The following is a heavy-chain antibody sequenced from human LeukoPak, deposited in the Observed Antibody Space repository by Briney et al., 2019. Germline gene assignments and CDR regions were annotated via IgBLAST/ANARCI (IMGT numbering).Heavy chain of an antibody. CDR3: ARPSSGWYYDFDY. J-gene: IGHJ4*02. Sequence: ASVKVSCKASGYTFTSYDINWVRQSTGQGLEWMGWMNPNSGNTGYAQKFQGRVTMTRNTSISTAYMELSSLRSEDTAVYYCARPSSGWYYDFDYWGQGTLVTVSS. CDR2: MNPNSGNT. CDR1: GYTFTSYD. D-gene: IGHD6-19*01. V-gene: IGHV1-8*01.